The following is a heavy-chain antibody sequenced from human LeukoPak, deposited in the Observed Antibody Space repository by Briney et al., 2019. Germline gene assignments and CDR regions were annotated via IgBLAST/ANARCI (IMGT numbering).Heavy chain of an antibody. Sequence: YWIGWVRQMPGKGLEWVGYIYYSGSTYYNPSLKSRVTISVDTSKNQFSLKLSSVTAADTAVYYCARGDGSGSYPSYYYYGMDVWGQGTTVTVSS. CDR1: Y. V-gene: IGHV4-31*02. D-gene: IGHD3-10*01. J-gene: IGHJ6*02. CDR2: IYYSGST. CDR3: ARGDGSGSYPSYYYYGMDV.